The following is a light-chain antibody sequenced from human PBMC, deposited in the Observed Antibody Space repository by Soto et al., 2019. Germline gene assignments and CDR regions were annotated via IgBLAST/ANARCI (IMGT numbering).Light chain of an antibody. V-gene: IGLV2-14*01. J-gene: IGLJ1*01. CDR3: SSYTDSSIL. CDR1: SSDVGGYNS. Sequence: QSVLTQPASVSGSPGQSITISCTGTSSDVGGYNSVSWYQQHPDKAPKLMIYAVSNRPSGVSNRFSGSKSGNTASLTISGLQPEDEADYYCSSYTDSSILFGTGTKLTVL. CDR2: AVS.